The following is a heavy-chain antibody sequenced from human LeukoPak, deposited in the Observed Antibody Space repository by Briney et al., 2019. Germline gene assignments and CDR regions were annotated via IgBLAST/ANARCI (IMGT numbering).Heavy chain of an antibody. CDR1: GYTFTGYY. V-gene: IGHV1-2*02. CDR2: INPNSGGT. J-gene: IGHJ4*02. D-gene: IGHD2-21*02. CDR3: ARGGHIVVVTAISGGSPDY. Sequence: ASVKVSCKASGYTFTGYYMHWVRQAPGQGLEWMGWINPNSGGTNYAQKFQGRVTMTRDTSTSTVYMELSSLRSDDTAVYYCARGGHIVVVTAISGGSPDYWGQGTLVTVSS.